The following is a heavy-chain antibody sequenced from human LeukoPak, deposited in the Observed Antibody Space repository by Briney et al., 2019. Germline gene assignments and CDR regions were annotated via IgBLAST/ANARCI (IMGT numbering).Heavy chain of an antibody. CDR1: GGSFSGYY. D-gene: IGHD2/OR15-2a*01. CDR2: INHSGST. J-gene: IGHJ6*02. Sequence: SETLSLTCAVYGGSFSGYYWSWIRQPPGKGLEWIGEINHSGSTNYNPSLKSRVTISVDTSKNQFSLKLSSVTAADTAVYYCARGIATDVCGQGTTGTVSS. CDR3: ARGIATDV. V-gene: IGHV4-34*01.